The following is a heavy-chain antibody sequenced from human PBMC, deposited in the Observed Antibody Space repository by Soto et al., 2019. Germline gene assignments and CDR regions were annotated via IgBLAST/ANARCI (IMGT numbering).Heavy chain of an antibody. D-gene: IGHD5-18*01. Sequence: PGGSLRLSCAASGFTFSSYGMHWVRQAPGKGLEWVAVISYDGSNKYYADSVKGRFTISRDNSKNTLYPQMNSLRAEDTAVYYCAQDRDKAMEGYFDYWGQGTLVTVSS. CDR1: GFTFSSYG. J-gene: IGHJ4*02. CDR2: ISYDGSNK. CDR3: AQDRDKAMEGYFDY. V-gene: IGHV3-30*18.